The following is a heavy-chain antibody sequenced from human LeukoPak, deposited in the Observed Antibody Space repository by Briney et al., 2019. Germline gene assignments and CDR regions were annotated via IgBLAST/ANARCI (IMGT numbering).Heavy chain of an antibody. D-gene: IGHD4-17*01. V-gene: IGHV3-23*01. CDR3: AKEETTVTTWVDY. CDR1: GFTFTSYA. CDR2: ISGGSGGT. Sequence: GGSPRLSCAASGFTFTSYAMSWVRQAPGKGLEWVSSISGGSGGTYYADSVKGRFTISRDNSRSTLYLQMNSLRAEDTAVYYCAKEETTVTTWVDYWGQGTLVTVSS. J-gene: IGHJ4*02.